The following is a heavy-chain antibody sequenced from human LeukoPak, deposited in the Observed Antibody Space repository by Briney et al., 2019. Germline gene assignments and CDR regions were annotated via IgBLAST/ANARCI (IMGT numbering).Heavy chain of an antibody. CDR3: ARTYYCDSSGLAY. CDR2: IYYSGST. J-gene: IGHJ4*02. Sequence: PSETLSLTCTVSGGSISSGDYYWSWLRQPPGKGLEWIGYIYYSGSTYYNPSLKSRVTISVDTSKNQFSLKLSSVTAAGTAVYYCARTYYCDSSGLAYWGQGTLVTVSS. V-gene: IGHV4-30-4*01. D-gene: IGHD3-22*01. CDR1: GGSISSGDYY.